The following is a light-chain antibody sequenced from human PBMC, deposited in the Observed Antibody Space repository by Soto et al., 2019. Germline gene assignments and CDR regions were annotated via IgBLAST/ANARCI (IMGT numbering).Light chain of an antibody. J-gene: IGLJ2*01. CDR3: SSYTSSSTVV. CDR2: DVS. Sequence: QSALTQPASVSGSPGQSITISCTGTSSDVGGYNYVSWYQQHPGKAPKLMIYDVSNRPSGVSNRFSGSKSGNTASLTISGLQAEDEADYYCSSYTSSSTVVFGGRTKHTVL. CDR1: SSDVGGYNY. V-gene: IGLV2-14*01.